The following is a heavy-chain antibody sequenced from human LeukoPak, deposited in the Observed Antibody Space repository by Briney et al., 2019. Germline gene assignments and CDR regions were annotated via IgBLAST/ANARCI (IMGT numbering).Heavy chain of an antibody. CDR3: ARDSGLWFGGYNWFDP. CDR2: IIPIFGTA. CDR1: GGTFSSYA. Sequence: GSSVKVSCKASGGTFSSYAISWVRQAPGQGLEWMGGIIPIFGTANYAQKLQGRATMTTDTSTTTVYMELRGLRSDDTAVYYCARDSGLWFGGYNWFDPWGQGTLVTVSS. D-gene: IGHD3-10*01. V-gene: IGHV1-69*05. J-gene: IGHJ5*02.